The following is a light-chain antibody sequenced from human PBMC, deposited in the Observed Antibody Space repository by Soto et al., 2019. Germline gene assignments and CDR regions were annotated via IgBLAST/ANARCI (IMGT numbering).Light chain of an antibody. Sequence: DVDMTQSPLSLPVTLGQPASISCRSSQSLVYSDGNTYLNWFQQRPGQSPRRLIYEVSNRESGVPDRFGGSGSGTDFTLKISRVEAEDGGVYYCMQGAHWPWTFGQGTKVEIK. CDR2: EVS. CDR3: MQGAHWPWT. J-gene: IGKJ1*01. CDR1: QSLVYSDGNTY. V-gene: IGKV2-30*01.